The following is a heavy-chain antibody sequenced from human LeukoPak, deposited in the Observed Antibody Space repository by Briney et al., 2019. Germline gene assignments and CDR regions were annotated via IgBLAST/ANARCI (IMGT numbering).Heavy chain of an antibody. V-gene: IGHV4-34*01. J-gene: IGHJ2*01. CDR2: INHSGST. D-gene: IGHD3-10*01. CDR3: ARRGSGSPWYFDL. Sequence: PSETLSLTCAVYGGSFSGYYWSWIRQPPGKGLEWIGEINHSGSTNYNPSLKSRVTMSVDTSKNQFSLKLSSVTAADTAVYYCARRGSGSPWYFDLWGRGTLVTVSS. CDR1: GGSFSGYY.